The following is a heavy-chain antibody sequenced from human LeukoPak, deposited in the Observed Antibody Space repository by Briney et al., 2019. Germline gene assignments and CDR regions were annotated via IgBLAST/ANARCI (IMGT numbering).Heavy chain of an antibody. CDR2: INHSGST. Sequence: SETLSLTCAVYGGSFSGYYWSWIRQPPGKGLEWIGEINHSGSTNYNPSLKSRVTISVDTSKNQFSLKLSSVTAADTAVYYCARAQRYCSGGSCHGRYYYHYYMDVWGKGTTVTVSS. CDR3: ARAQRYCSGGSCHGRYYYHYYMDV. V-gene: IGHV4-34*01. J-gene: IGHJ6*03. CDR1: GGSFSGYY. D-gene: IGHD2-15*01.